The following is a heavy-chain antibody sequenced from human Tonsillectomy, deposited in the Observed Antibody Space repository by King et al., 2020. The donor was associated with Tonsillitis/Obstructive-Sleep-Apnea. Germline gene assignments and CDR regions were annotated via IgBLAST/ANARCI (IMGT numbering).Heavy chain of an antibody. Sequence: QLVQSGGGVVQPGKSLRLSCAASGFTFSSYGMNWVRQAPGKGLEWVAVISYDGSNKYYADSVKGRFTISRDSSKNTLHLQMNSLRVEDTAVYYCVKDRGAYCSNGVCFGFEPWGERTLVTVSP. D-gene: IGHD2-8*01. CDR2: ISYDGSNK. CDR1: GFTFSSYG. V-gene: IGHV3-30*18. CDR3: VKDRGAYCSNGVCFGFEP. J-gene: IGHJ5*02.